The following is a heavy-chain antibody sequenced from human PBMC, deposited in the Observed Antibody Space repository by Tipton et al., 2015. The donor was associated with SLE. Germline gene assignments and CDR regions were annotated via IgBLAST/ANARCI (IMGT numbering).Heavy chain of an antibody. CDR1: GGSISSSSYY. CDR2: INHSGST. V-gene: IGHV4-39*07. D-gene: IGHD5-12*01. CDR3: ARGPEYSGYDSDRYSDY. J-gene: IGHJ4*02. Sequence: TLSLTCTVSGGSISSSSYYWGWIRQPPGKGLEWIGEINHSGSTNYNPSLKSRVTISVDTSKNQFSLKLSSVTAADTAVYYCARGPEYSGYDSDRYSDYWGQGTLVTVSS.